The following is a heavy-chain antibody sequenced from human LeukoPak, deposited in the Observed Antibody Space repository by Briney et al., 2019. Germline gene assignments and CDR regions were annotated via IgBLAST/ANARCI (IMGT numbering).Heavy chain of an antibody. V-gene: IGHV3-30*03. Sequence: GGSLRLSCAASGFTFSSYGMHWVRQAPGKGLEWVAVISYDGSNKYYADSVKGRFTISRDNSKNTLYPQMNSLRAEDTAIYYCARNNYGSVWGSYRHDYWGQGTLVTVSS. CDR1: GFTFSSYG. CDR2: ISYDGSNK. CDR3: ARNNYGSVWGSYRHDY. D-gene: IGHD3-16*02. J-gene: IGHJ4*02.